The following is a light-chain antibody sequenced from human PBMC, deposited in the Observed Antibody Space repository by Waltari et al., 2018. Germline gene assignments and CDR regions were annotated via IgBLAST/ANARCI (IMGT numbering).Light chain of an antibody. J-gene: IGLJ1*01. V-gene: IGLV2-14*03. CDR3: YSFTTSSTRV. CDR2: DVH. CDR1: SSYFGHYDY. Sequence: QSALTQPASVSGSPGQSITISCTGPSSYFGHYDYVPWFQQHPGNPPKLLIYDVHNRPSGVSTRFSGSKSGNTASLTISGLQAEDEADYYCYSFTTSSTRVFGTGTKVTVL.